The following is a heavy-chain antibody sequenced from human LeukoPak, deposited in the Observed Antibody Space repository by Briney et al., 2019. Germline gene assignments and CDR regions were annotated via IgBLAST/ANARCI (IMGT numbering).Heavy chain of an antibody. CDR1: GFTFGDYA. J-gene: IGHJ4*02. Sequence: HPGGSLRLSCTASGFTFGDYAMSWVRQAPGKGLVWVSLIRRDGTTSFAASVQGRFTISRDNARNTLYLQMNSLAAEDTAVYYCARDAGQATPFDYWGPGTLVTVSS. CDR2: IRRDGTT. CDR3: ARDAGQATPFDY. V-gene: IGHV3-74*01. D-gene: IGHD2-15*01.